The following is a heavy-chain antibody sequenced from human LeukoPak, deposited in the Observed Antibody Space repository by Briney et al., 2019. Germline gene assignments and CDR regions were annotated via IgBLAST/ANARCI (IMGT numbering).Heavy chain of an antibody. CDR2: IKQDGSEK. CDR1: GFTFSSYW. J-gene: IGHJ6*03. Sequence: PGGSLRLSCAASGFTFSSYWMSWVRQAPGKGLEWVANIKQDGSEKYYVDSVKGRFTISRDNAKNSLYLQMNSLRAEDTAVYYCARSYCSGGSCYYYYYMDVWGKGTTVTVSS. CDR3: ARSYCSGGSCYYYYYMDV. V-gene: IGHV3-7*01. D-gene: IGHD2-15*01.